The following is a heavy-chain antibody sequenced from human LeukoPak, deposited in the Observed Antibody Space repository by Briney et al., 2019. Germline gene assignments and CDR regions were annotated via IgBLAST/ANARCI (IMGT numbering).Heavy chain of an antibody. CDR2: IYTSGST. CDR3: AREAFDDAFDI. D-gene: IGHD2/OR15-2a*01. J-gene: IGHJ3*02. V-gene: IGHV4-61*02. Sequence: SETLSLTCTVSGGSISSGGYYWSWIRQHPGKGLEWIGRIYTSGSTNYNPSLKSRVTISVDTSKNQFSLKLSSVTAADTAVYYCAREAFDDAFDIWGQGTMVTVSS. CDR1: GGSISSGGYY.